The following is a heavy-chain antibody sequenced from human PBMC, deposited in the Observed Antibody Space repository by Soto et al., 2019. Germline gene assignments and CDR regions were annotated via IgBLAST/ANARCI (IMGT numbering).Heavy chain of an antibody. V-gene: IGHV1-69*06. Sequence: QVQLVQSGAEVKKPGSSVKVSCKASGGTFNSYALTWVRQAPGHGLEWMGGIIPSFRSTNYAQKFQGRVTITANISTSTAYMGLRSLRSDYTAVYYSARGLHPLYGSGWRSVYWYFDRWGRGTLVTVSS. CDR1: GGTFNSYA. CDR2: IIPSFRST. D-gene: IGHD6-19*01. CDR3: ARGLHPLYGSGWRSVYWYFDR. J-gene: IGHJ2*01.